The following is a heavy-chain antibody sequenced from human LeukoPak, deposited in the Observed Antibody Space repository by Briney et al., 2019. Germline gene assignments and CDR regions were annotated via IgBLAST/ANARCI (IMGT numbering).Heavy chain of an antibody. CDR2: IYTSGST. D-gene: IGHD2-21*01. J-gene: IGHJ5*02. CDR1: GGSISSGSYY. Sequence: SQTLSLTCTVSGGSISSGSYYWSWIRQPAGKGLEWIGRIYTSGSTNYNPSLKSRVTISVDTSKNQFSLNLSSVTAADTAVYYCARDLLNGNWFDPWGQGTLVTVSS. V-gene: IGHV4-61*02. CDR3: ARDLLNGNWFDP.